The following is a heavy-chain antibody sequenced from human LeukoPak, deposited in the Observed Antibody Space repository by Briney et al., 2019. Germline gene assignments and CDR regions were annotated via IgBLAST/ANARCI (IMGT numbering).Heavy chain of an antibody. CDR3: ARESGVTKIDY. CDR1: GFTLSSYE. D-gene: IGHD4-17*01. Sequence: GGSLRLSCAASGFTLSSYEMNWVRQAPGEGLEWVSYISTSGTTIYYADSVKGRFTISRDNDRNSLYLQMNSLRAEGTAVYYCARESGVTKIDYWGQGTLVSVSS. CDR2: ISTSGTTI. V-gene: IGHV3-48*03. J-gene: IGHJ4*02.